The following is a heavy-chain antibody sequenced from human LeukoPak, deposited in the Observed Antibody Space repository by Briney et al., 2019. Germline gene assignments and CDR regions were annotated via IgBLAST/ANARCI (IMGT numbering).Heavy chain of an antibody. V-gene: IGHV3-15*01. Sequence: GSLRLSCAASGVAFSNAWMTWVRQAPGRGLEWVGRIKSKIDGGTTDYAAPVKGRFTISRDDSKNTLYLQMNSLKTEDTAVYYCTTVQRGGGSFDYWGQGTLVTVSS. CDR1: GVAFSNAW. J-gene: IGHJ4*02. CDR2: IKSKIDGGTT. D-gene: IGHD1-1*01. CDR3: TTVQRGGGSFDY.